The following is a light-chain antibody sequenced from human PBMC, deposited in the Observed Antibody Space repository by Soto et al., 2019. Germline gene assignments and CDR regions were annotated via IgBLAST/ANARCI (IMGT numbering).Light chain of an antibody. CDR1: QGSSTY. J-gene: IGKJ5*01. CDR2: AAS. V-gene: IGKV1-9*01. Sequence: DIQLTQSPSFLSASVGDRVTITCRASQGSSTYLGWYQQKPGKAPNLLIYAASTLQDGVPSRFSGSGSGTEFTLTISSLQPEDCATYYCQQRKSYPITFGQGTRLESK. CDR3: QQRKSYPIT.